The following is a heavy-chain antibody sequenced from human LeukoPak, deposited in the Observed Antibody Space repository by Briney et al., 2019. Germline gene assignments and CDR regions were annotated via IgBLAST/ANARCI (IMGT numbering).Heavy chain of an antibody. Sequence: GRSLRLSCAASGFTFSSYAMHWVRQAPGKGLEWVALISYDGNYKYYADSVKGRFTISRDNSKNTLYLQMNSLRAEDTAVYYCARGSSGWDLYYYYTDVWGKGTTVTVSS. CDR3: ARGSSGWDLYYYYTDV. J-gene: IGHJ6*03. CDR1: GFTFSSYA. V-gene: IGHV3-30*14. D-gene: IGHD6-19*01. CDR2: ISYDGNYK.